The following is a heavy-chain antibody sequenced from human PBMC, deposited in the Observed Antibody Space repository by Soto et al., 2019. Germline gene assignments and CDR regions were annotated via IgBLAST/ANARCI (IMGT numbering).Heavy chain of an antibody. V-gene: IGHV3-21*01. CDR2: ISSSSSYI. D-gene: IGHD6-6*01. J-gene: IGHJ5*02. CDR3: ARDNYSSSSNPDSRAFNWFDP. CDR1: GFTFSSYS. Sequence: GGSLRLSCAASGFTFSSYSMNWVRQAPGKGLEWVSSISSSSSYIYYADSVKGRFTISRDNAKNSLYLQMNSLRAEDTAVYYCARDNYSSSSNPDSRAFNWFDPWGQGTLVTVSS.